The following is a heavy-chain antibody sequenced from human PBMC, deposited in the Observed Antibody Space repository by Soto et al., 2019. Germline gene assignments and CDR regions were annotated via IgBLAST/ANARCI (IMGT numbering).Heavy chain of an antibody. CDR1: GDSISSGGFC. V-gene: IGHV4-30-4*01. D-gene: IGHD4-17*01. CDR2: IYSSGTT. Sequence: QVQLQESGPGLVKPSQTLSLTCTVSGDSISSGGFCWTWVRQSPGKGLEWIGNIYSSGTTSYNLSLRSRVLISVDTSKNEFSLKVSSVTAADTAVYYCARAYGVDDYGMDVWGLGTTVNV. CDR3: ARAYGVDDYGMDV. J-gene: IGHJ6*02.